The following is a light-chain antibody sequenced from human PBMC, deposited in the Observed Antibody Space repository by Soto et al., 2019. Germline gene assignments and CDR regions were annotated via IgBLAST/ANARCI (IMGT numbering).Light chain of an antibody. CDR3: QQSSSTAHT. CDR1: QSISSY. Sequence: DIQMTQSPSSLSASVGDRVTITCRASQSISSYLNWYQQKPGKAPKLLIYAASSLQSGVPSRFSGSGSGTDFTLTISSLQPEDVATYYCQQSSSTAHTFCQGNKGEIK. CDR2: AAS. J-gene: IGKJ1*01. V-gene: IGKV1-39*01.